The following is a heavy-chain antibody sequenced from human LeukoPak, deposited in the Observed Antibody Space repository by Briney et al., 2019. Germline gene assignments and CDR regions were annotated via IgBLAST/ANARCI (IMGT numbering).Heavy chain of an antibody. CDR3: ARDGAPGYCSGGSCYSSRYQLV. V-gene: IGHV1-2*02. D-gene: IGHD2-15*01. CDR2: INPNSGGT. CDR1: GYTFTSYG. J-gene: IGHJ6*04. Sequence: ASVKVSCKASGYTFTSYGISWVRQAPGQGLEWMGWINPNSGGTNYAQKFQGRVTMTRDTSISTAYMELSSLRSEDTAVYYCARDGAPGYCSGGSCYSSRYQLVWGKGTTVTVSS.